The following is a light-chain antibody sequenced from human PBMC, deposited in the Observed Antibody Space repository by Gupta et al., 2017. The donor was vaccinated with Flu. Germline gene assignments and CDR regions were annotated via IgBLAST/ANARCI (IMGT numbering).Light chain of an antibody. CDR2: ASS. J-gene: IGKJ4*01. CDR3: QQYDTYPLT. V-gene: IGKV1-16*02. CDR1: QDISNY. Sequence: DIQMTQSPSSLSESVGDRVTITCRATQDISNYLAWFQQRPGKALKSLIYASSTWQSGLPSKFSGSGSGTDFTLTISSLQPEDFATYYCQQYDTYPLTFGGGTKVEIK.